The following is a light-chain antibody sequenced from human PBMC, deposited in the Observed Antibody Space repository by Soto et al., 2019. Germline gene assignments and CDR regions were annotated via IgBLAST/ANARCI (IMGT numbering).Light chain of an antibody. J-gene: IGLJ2*01. V-gene: IGLV1-44*01. CDR3: ATWDDSLNAVL. Sequence: QSVLTQPPSASGTPGQRVTISCSGSSSNIGSNCVFWYQQLPGTAPKLLIYSNNLRPSGVPDRFSGSKSGTSASLAISGLQSEDEADYYCATWDDSLNAVLFGGGTKLTVL. CDR1: SSNIGSNC. CDR2: SNN.